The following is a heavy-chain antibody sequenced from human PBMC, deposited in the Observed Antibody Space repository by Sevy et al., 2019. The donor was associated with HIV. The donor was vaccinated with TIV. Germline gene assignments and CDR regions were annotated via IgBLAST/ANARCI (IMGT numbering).Heavy chain of an antibody. Sequence: SETLSLTCTVSGGSISSSSYYWGWIRQPPGKGLEWIGTIYHSGSTYYNPSLKSRVTISVDTSKSQFSLKFTSVTAADTSLYYCARVSWYSSGWLWFDNWGQGTLVTVSS. J-gene: IGHJ5*02. CDR1: GGSISSSSYY. CDR3: ARVSWYSSGWLWFDN. V-gene: IGHV4-39*01. D-gene: IGHD6-25*01. CDR2: IYHSGST.